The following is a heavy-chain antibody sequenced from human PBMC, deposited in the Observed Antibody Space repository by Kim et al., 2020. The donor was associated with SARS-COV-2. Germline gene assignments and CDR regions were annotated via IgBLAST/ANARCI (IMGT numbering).Heavy chain of an antibody. J-gene: IGHJ4*02. V-gene: IGHV4-34*01. D-gene: IGHD6-19*01. CDR3: ARDRGIGYGAQWLTRGKYYFDY. CDR1: GGSFSGYY. CDR2: INHSGST. Sequence: SETLSLTCAVYGGSFSGYYWSWIRQPPGKGLEWIGEINHSGSTNYNPSLKSRVTISVDTSKNQFSLKLSSVTAADTAVYYCARDRGIGYGAQWLTRGKYYFDYWGQGTLVTVSS.